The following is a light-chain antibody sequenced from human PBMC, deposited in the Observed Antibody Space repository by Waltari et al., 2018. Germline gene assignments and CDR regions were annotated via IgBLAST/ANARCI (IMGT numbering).Light chain of an antibody. J-gene: IGKJ4*01. V-gene: IGKV1-39*01. Sequence: DTLMTQSPSSLSASVGDRVTITCRASQAISTYVNWYPQPPWMAPNLLIFSSSTLHRGVSSRFSGSGSGTEFTLTISNLQPDDFATYYCQQSYSAPLAFGGGTKLDI. CDR1: QAISTY. CDR3: QQSYSAPLA. CDR2: SSS.